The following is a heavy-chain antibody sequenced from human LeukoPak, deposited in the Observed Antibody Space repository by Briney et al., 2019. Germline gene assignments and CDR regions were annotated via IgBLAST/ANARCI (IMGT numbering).Heavy chain of an antibody. CDR2: ISAYNGNT. V-gene: IGHV1-18*01. CDR3: ARDQSLVAYSSTWFDY. J-gene: IGHJ4*02. CDR1: GYTFTNYG. Sequence: ASVKVSCKASGYTFTNYGISWVRQDPGQGLEWMGLISAYNGNTDYAQNLQGRVTMTTDTLTSTAYMELRSLRSDDTAVYYCARDQSLVAYSSTWFDYWGQGTPVTVSS. D-gene: IGHD6-13*01.